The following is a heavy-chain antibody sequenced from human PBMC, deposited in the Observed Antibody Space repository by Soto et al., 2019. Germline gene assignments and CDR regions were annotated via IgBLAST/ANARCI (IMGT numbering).Heavy chain of an antibody. CDR3: ARGGYGDYASWFDP. J-gene: IGHJ5*02. CDR2: IWYDGSNK. D-gene: IGHD4-17*01. V-gene: IGHV3-33*01. CDR1: GFTFSSYG. Sequence: QVQLVESGGGVVQPGRSLRLSCAASGFTFSSYGMHWVRQAPGKGLEWVAVIWYDGSNKYYADSVKGRFTISRDNSKNTLYLQMNSLRAEDTAVYYCARGGYGDYASWFDPWGQGTLVTVSS.